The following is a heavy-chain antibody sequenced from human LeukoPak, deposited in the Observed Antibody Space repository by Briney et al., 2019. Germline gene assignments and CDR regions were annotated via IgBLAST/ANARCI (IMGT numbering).Heavy chain of an antibody. Sequence: PGGSLRLSCAASGFTFSSYAMSWVRQAPGKGLEWVSAISGSGGSTYYADSVKGRFTISRDNSKNTLYLQMNSLRAEDTAVYYCAKPGGDIVVVPAKDWFDPWGQGTLVTVSS. CDR2: ISGSGGST. J-gene: IGHJ5*02. CDR1: GFTFSSYA. CDR3: AKPGGDIVVVPAKDWFDP. V-gene: IGHV3-23*01. D-gene: IGHD2-2*01.